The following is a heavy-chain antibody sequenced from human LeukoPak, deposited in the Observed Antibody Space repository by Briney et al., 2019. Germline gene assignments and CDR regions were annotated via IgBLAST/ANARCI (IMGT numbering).Heavy chain of an antibody. V-gene: IGHV3-7*01. D-gene: IGHD3-16*02. CDR3: ARQYYDYVWGSYRTGEFDY. J-gene: IGHJ4*02. CDR2: IKQDGSEK. Sequence: GGSLRLSCAVSGLTFSSSWMDWVRQAPGKGLEWVANIKQDGSEKYYVDSVKGRFTISRDNAKNSLYLQMNSLRAEDTAVYYCARQYYDYVWGSYRTGEFDYWGQGTLVTVSS. CDR1: GLTFSSSW.